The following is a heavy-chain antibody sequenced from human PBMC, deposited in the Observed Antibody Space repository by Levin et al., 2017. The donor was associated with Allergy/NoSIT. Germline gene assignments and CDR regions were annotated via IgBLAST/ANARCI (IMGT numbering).Heavy chain of an antibody. Sequence: GGSLRLSCAASGFTFSTYSMNWVRQAPGKGLEWVSSISSNSYYIYYAESLKGRFTISRDNAKNSLSLQMNSLRAEDTAVYYCAIGGSSGWYLDSWGQGTLVTVSS. CDR2: ISSNSYYI. J-gene: IGHJ4*02. CDR3: AIGGSSGWYLDS. CDR1: GFTFSTYS. D-gene: IGHD6-19*01. V-gene: IGHV3-21*01.